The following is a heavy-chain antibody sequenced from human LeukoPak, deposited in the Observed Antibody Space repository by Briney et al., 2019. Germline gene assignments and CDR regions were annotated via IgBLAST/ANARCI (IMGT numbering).Heavy chain of an antibody. CDR1: GYSISSGYY. V-gene: IGHV4-38-2*02. CDR2: IYHSGST. J-gene: IGHJ4*02. CDR3: ARHDLGHTPRAAGTQRLFDY. D-gene: IGHD6-13*01. Sequence: KASETLSLTCTVSGYSISSGYYWGWIRQPPGKGLEWIGSIYHSGSTYYNPSLKSRVTISVDTSKNQFSLKLSSVTAADTAVYYCARHDLGHTPRAAGTQRLFDYWGQGTLVTVSS.